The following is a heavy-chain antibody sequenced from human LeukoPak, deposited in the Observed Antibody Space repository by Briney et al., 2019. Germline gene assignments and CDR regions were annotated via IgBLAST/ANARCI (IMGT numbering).Heavy chain of an antibody. V-gene: IGHV4-30-4*08. CDR2: IYYSGST. J-gene: IGHJ3*02. D-gene: IGHD3-3*01. CDR1: GGSISSGDYY. Sequence: PSQTLSLTCTVSGGSISSGDYYWSWIRQPPGKGLEWIGYIYYSGSTYYNPSLKSRVTISVDTSKNQFSLKLSSVTAADTAVYYCARGPSGPDAFDIWGQGTMVTVPS. CDR3: ARGPSGPDAFDI.